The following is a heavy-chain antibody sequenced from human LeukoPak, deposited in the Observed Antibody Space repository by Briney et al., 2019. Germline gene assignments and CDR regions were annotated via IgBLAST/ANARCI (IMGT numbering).Heavy chain of an antibody. CDR2: IYTSGST. J-gene: IGHJ4*02. V-gene: IGHV4-61*02. Sequence: PSQTLSLTCTVSGGSISSGSYYWSWIRQPAGKGLEWIGRIYTSGSTNYNPSLKSRVTISVDTSKNQFSLKLSSVTAADTAVYYCAREIWFIAAAGTKTYYFDYWGQGTLVTVSS. CDR3: AREIWFIAAAGTKTYYFDY. CDR1: GGSISSGSYY. D-gene: IGHD6-13*01.